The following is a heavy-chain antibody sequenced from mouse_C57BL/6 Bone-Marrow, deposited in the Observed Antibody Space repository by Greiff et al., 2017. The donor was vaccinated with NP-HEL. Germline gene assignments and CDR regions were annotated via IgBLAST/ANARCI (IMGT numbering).Heavy chain of an antibody. CDR2: IYPGSGST. CDR1: GYTFTSYW. V-gene: IGHV1-55*01. Sequence: QVQLQQPGAELVKPGASVKMSCKASGYTFTSYWITWVKQRPGQGLEWIGDIYPGSGSTNYNEKFKSKATLTVDTSSSTAYMQLSSLTSEDSAVYYCARYSNYRRGYAMDYWGQGTSVTVSS. J-gene: IGHJ4*01. CDR3: ARYSNYRRGYAMDY. D-gene: IGHD2-5*01.